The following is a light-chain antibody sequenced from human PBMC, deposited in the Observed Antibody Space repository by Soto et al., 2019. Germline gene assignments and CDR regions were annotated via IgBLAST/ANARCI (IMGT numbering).Light chain of an antibody. V-gene: IGKV1-5*03. CDR1: QSISSY. CDR2: KAS. Sequence: DIPMTQSPSSLSASVGDRVTITCRASQSISSYLNWYQQKPGKAPKLLISKASSLESEVPSRFIGSGSGTDFSLIISGLQPDNFATYYCQQYKAYPYTFCQGTKLEMK. CDR3: QQYKAYPYT. J-gene: IGKJ2*01.